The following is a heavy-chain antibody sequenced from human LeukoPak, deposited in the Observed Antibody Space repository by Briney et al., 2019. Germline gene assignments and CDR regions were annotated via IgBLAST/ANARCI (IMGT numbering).Heavy chain of an antibody. Sequence: GRSLRLSCAASGFTFSSYAMHWVRQAPGKGLEWVAVISYDGSNKYYADSVKGRFTISRDNSKNTLYLQMNSLRAEDTAVYYCARDPLAGGGSYFSFDYWGQGTLVTVSS. CDR1: GFTFSSYA. V-gene: IGHV3-30-3*01. CDR2: ISYDGSNK. CDR3: ARDPLAGGGSYFSFDY. J-gene: IGHJ4*02. D-gene: IGHD1-26*01.